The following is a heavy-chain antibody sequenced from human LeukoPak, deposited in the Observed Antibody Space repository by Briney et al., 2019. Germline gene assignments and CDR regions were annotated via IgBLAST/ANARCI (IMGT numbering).Heavy chain of an antibody. CDR2: ISHTGSTM. V-gene: IGHV3-48*01. J-gene: IGHJ4*02. D-gene: IGHD2-15*01. Sequence: PGGSLRLSCAASGFSFSIYSLNWVRQAPGKGLEWVSYISHTGSTMSYADSVKGRMTISRENAKNSLYLQMNSLRAGDTAVYYCVRASRLRAAEFDYWGQGTLVTVSS. CDR1: GFSFSIYS. CDR3: VRASRLRAAEFDY.